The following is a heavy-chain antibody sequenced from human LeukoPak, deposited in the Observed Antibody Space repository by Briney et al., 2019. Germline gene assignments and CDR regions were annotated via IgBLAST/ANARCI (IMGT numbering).Heavy chain of an antibody. J-gene: IGHJ4*02. CDR3: ARPYGDYGLGYDY. D-gene: IGHD4-17*01. CDR2: IWYDGSNK. V-gene: IGHV3-33*01. CDR1: GFTFSSYG. Sequence: PGGSLRLSCAASGFTFSSYGMHWVRQAPGKGLEWVAVIWYDGSNKYYADSVKGRFTISRDNSKNTLYLQMNSLRAEDTAVYYCARPYGDYGLGYDYWGQGTLVTVSS.